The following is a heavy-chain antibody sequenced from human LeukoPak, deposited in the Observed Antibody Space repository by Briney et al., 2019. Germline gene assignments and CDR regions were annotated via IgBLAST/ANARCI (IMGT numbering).Heavy chain of an antibody. CDR3: VSGFLQWLY. V-gene: IGHV3-7*01. D-gene: IGHD3-3*01. J-gene: IGHJ4*02. CDR2: INPDGSNM. CDR1: GFSFSSYW. Sequence: GGSLRLSCAASGFSFSSYWMSWVRQAPGKGLEWVANINPDGSNMLYVDSVKGRFTISRDNAKNSLYLQMNNLRAEDTAVYFCVSGFLQWLYRSQGTLVTVSS.